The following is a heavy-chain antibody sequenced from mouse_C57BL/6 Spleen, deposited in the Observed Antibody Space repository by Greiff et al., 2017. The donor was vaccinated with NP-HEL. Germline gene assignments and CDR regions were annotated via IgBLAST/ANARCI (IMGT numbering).Heavy chain of an antibody. CDR1: GFTFRDYG. Sequence: QGVESGGGLVKPGGSLKLSCAASGFTFRDYGMPWGRKAQEKGLEWVAYISSGRSTIYYADPVKGRFTISRDNAKNTLFLQMTSLRSEDTAMYYCARDYFDYWGQGTTLTVSS. CDR2: ISSGRSTI. J-gene: IGHJ2*01. V-gene: IGHV5-17*01. CDR3: ARDYFDY.